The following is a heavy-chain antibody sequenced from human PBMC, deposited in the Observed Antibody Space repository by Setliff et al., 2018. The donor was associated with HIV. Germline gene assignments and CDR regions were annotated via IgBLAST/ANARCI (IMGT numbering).Heavy chain of an antibody. CDR2: IYSTGTT. Sequence: PSETLSLTCSVSGGSMSSYCWTWIRQSAGKGLEWIGHIYSTGTTNYNSSLKSRLTMSIDTSKNQFSLGLRSLTAADTAVYYCARGRDGYSLGNFDFWGQGTLGTVSS. V-gene: IGHV4-4*07. CDR1: GGSMSSYC. J-gene: IGHJ4*02. CDR3: ARGRDGYSLGNFDF. D-gene: IGHD2-21*02.